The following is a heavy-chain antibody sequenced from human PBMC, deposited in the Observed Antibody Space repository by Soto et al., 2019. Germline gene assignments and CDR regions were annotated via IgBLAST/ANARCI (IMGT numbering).Heavy chain of an antibody. CDR1: GFTFSSYG. CDR2: ISYDGSNK. J-gene: IGHJ3*02. Sequence: QVQLVESGGGVVQPGRSLRLSCAASGFTFSSYGMHWVRQAPGKGLEWVAVISYDGSNKYYADSVKGRFTISRDNSKNTLYLQMNSLRADDTAVYYCAKGPHYYDSPPTGGPAFDIWGQGTMVTVSS. CDR3: AKGPHYYDSPPTGGPAFDI. V-gene: IGHV3-30*18. D-gene: IGHD3-22*01.